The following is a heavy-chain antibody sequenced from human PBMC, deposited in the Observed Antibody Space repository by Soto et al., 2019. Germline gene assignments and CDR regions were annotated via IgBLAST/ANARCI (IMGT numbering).Heavy chain of an antibody. CDR3: TTWVVDGGWPYFDY. CDR1: GFTFSNAW. J-gene: IGHJ4*02. CDR2: IKSKTDGGTT. D-gene: IGHD3-16*01. V-gene: IGHV3-15*07. Sequence: EVQLVESGGGLVKPGGSLRLSCAASGFTFSNAWMNWVRQAPGKGLEWVGRIKSKTDGGTTDYAAPVKGRFTISRDDSKNTLYLQMNSLKTEDTAVYYCTTWVVDGGWPYFDYWGQGTLVTVSS.